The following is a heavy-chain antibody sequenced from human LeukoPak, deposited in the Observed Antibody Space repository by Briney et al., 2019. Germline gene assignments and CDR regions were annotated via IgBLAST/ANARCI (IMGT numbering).Heavy chain of an antibody. CDR1: GYSFTTYW. CDR2: IYPGDSET. Sequence: RGESLKISCKGSGYSFTTYWIGWVRQMPGKGLEWMGIIYPGDSETRYSPSFQGQVTISADKSINTAYLQWSSLKASDTAMYYCARSRYSGSYRDAFDIWGQGTMVTVSS. V-gene: IGHV5-51*01. J-gene: IGHJ3*02. D-gene: IGHD1-26*01. CDR3: ARSRYSGSYRDAFDI.